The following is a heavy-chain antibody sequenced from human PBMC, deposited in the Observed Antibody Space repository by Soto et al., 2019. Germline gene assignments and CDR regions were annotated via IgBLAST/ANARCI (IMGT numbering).Heavy chain of an antibody. D-gene: IGHD5-18*01. CDR3: ARAYTWIQLWFSVYYYGMDV. J-gene: IGHJ6*02. CDR2: ISYDGSNK. Sequence: PWGSLRLSCAASGFTFSSYAMHFFRHSPCKWLEWVAVISYDGSNKYYADSVKGRFTISRDNSKNTLYLQMNSLRAEDTAVYYCARAYTWIQLWFSVYYYGMDVWGQGTTVTVSS. V-gene: IGHV3-30-3*01. CDR1: GFTFSSYA.